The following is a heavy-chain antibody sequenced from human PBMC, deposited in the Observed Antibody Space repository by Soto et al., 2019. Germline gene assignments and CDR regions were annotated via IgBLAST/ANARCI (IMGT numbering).Heavy chain of an antibody. V-gene: IGHV4-31*03. CDR3: ARVVPAADNWFDP. CDR1: GGSISSGGYY. J-gene: IGHJ5*02. Sequence: SETLSLTCTVSGGSISSGGYYWSWIRQHPGKGLEWIGYIYYSGSTYYNPSLKSRVTISVDTSKNQFSLKLSSLTAADTAVYYCARVVPAADNWFDPWGQGTLVIVSS. D-gene: IGHD2-2*01. CDR2: IYYSGST.